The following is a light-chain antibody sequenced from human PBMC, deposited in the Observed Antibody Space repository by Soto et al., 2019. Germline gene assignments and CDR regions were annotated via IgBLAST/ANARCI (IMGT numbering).Light chain of an antibody. J-gene: IGLJ2*01. CDR2: EVS. V-gene: IGLV2-14*01. CDR3: SSYTSSSTLGV. Sequence: QSALTQPASVSGSPGQSITISCTGTSSDVGGYNYVSWYQQHPGKAPKLMIYEVSNRPSGVSNRFSGSKSGNTASLTISGLQAEDEADYYCSSYTSSSTLGVSGGGTKLTVL. CDR1: SSDVGGYNY.